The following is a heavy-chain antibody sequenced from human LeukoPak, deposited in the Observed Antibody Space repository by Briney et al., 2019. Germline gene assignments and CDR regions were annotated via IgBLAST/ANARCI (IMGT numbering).Heavy chain of an antibody. CDR3: ARAGYYYDSSGYNYDAFDI. D-gene: IGHD3-22*01. Sequence: SETLSLTCTVSGGSISSYYWSWIRQPPGKGLEWIGYIYYSGSTNYNPSLKSQVTISVDTSKNQFSLKLSSVTAADTAVYYCARAGYYYDSSGYNYDAFDIWGQGTMVTVSS. CDR2: IYYSGST. CDR1: GGSISSYY. V-gene: IGHV4-59*01. J-gene: IGHJ3*02.